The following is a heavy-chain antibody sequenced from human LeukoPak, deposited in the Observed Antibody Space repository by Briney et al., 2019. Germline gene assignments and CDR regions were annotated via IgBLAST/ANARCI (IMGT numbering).Heavy chain of an antibody. CDR2: IYSGGST. D-gene: IGHD3-22*01. V-gene: IGHV3-66*02. Sequence: GGSLRLSCAASGFTVSSNYMSWVRQAPGKGLEWVSVIYSGGSTYYADSVMGRFTISRDNSKNTLYLQMNSLRAEDTAVYYCARDSRNYGMDVWGQGTTVTVSS. J-gene: IGHJ6*02. CDR3: ARDSRNYGMDV. CDR1: GFTVSSNY.